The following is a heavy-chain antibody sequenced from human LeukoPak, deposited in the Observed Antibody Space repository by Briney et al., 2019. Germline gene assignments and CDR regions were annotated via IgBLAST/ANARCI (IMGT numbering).Heavy chain of an antibody. Sequence: GGSLRLSCAASGFTFSSYAMHWVRQAPGKGLEWVAVISYDGSNKYYADSVKGRFTISRDNSKNTLYLQMNSLRAEDTAVYYCARDFTPGVDTAMVLDYWAREPWSPSPQ. V-gene: IGHV3-30-3*01. CDR3: ARDFTPGVDTAMVLDY. CDR1: GFTFSSYA. D-gene: IGHD5-18*01. J-gene: IGHJ4*02. CDR2: ISYDGSNK.